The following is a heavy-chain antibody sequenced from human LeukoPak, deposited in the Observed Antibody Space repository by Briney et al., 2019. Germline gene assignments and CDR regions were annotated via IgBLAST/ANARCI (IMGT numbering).Heavy chain of an antibody. J-gene: IGHJ5*02. V-gene: IGHV1-2*02. CDR3: SRVGYCSGGNCYNWFDP. Sequence: ASVKVSCKASGYTFTGYYMHWVRQAPGQGLEWMGWINPNSGGTNYAQKFQGRVTMTRETSISTAYMELRRLRCAETAVDAFSRVGYCSGGNCYNWFDPWGQGTLVTVSS. D-gene: IGHD2-15*01. CDR2: INPNSGGT. CDR1: GYTFTGYY.